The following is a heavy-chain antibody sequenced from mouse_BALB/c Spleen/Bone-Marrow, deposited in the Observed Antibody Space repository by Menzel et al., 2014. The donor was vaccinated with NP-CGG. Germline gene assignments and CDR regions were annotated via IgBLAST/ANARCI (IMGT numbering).Heavy chain of an antibody. CDR1: GYAFTDRW. D-gene: IGHD2-4*01. CDR2: IDTSDSYT. CDR3: ARGGDDFFLDY. V-gene: IGHV1-69*01. J-gene: IGHJ4*01. Sequence: VQLQQSGTELVMPGASVKMSCKASGYAFTDRWIHWVKQRPGQGLEWIGAIDTSDSYTNYNQKFKGKATLTVDESSSTSYIHISSLTSEDSAVYYCARGGDDFFLDYWGQATSVTVSA.